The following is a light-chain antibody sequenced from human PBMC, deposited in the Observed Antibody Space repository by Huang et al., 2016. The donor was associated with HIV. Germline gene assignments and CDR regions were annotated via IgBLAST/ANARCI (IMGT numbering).Light chain of an antibody. J-gene: IGKJ1*01. V-gene: IGKV3-15*01. CDR2: GSS. CDR3: QQYNTSPRT. Sequence: ENLLTHSPSTLSVSSGESATLSCRASQSVFKNLDWYQQKPGQAPKRLIYGSSTRATGIPARFSGSGSGTDFTRTISSLQSEDFAVYYCQQYNTSPRTFGQGTKVEV. CDR1: QSVFKN.